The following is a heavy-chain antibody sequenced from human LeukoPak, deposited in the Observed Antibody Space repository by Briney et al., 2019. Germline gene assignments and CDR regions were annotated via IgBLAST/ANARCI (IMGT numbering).Heavy chain of an antibody. V-gene: IGHV3-48*02. Sequence: GGSLRLSCAASGFTFSSYSMNWVRQAPGKGLEWVSYISSSSSTIYYADSVKGRFTISRDNAKDSLYLQMNSPRDEDTAVYYCARDLPHYYYGMDAWGQGTTVTVSS. CDR1: GFTFSSYS. CDR2: ISSSSSTI. CDR3: ARDLPHYYYGMDA. J-gene: IGHJ6*02.